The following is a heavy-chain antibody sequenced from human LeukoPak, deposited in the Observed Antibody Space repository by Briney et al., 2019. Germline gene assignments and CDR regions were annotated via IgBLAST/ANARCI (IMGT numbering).Heavy chain of an antibody. CDR2: ITGGSKSI. J-gene: IGHJ3*01. D-gene: IGHD3-22*01. CDR1: GFSFSTYS. V-gene: IGHV3-21*01. Sequence: KSGGSLSLSCVASGFSFSTYSMSWVRQTPGKGLEWVSAITGGSKSIYYADAVQGRFSISRDNAKRSVELQMNSLRVEDTAVYYCTSVLYFSDESGLWGPGTMVTVSS. CDR3: TSVLYFSDESGL.